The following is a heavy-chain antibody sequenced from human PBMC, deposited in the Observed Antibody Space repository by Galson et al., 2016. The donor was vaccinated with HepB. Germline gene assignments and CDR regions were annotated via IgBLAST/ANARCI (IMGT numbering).Heavy chain of an antibody. V-gene: IGHV3-23*01. Sequence: SLRLSCAVSGFTFSSYVMTWVRQAPGKGLEWVSGISGTGGSTYYADSVKGRFTISRDNSKNTLFMQMNSLRAKDTAVYCCAKAPMDRETAATFDYWGQGTLVTVSS. CDR1: GFTFSSYV. D-gene: IGHD2-15*01. CDR3: AKAPMDRETAATFDY. CDR2: ISGTGGST. J-gene: IGHJ4*02.